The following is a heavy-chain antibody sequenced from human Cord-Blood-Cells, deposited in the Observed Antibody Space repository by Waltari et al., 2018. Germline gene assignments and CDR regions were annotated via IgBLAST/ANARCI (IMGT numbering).Heavy chain of an antibody. CDR1: GFTFSSSA. CDR2: ISSNGGST. CDR3: ARDRFPLVGATNYFDY. J-gene: IGHJ4*02. D-gene: IGHD1-26*01. Sequence: EVQLVESGGGLVQPGGSLRLSCAASGFTFSSSAMHWVRQAPGKGLEYVSAISSNGGSTYYANSVKGRFTISRDNSKNTLYLQMGSLRAEDMAVYYCARDRFPLVGATNYFDYWGQGTLVTVSS. V-gene: IGHV3-64*01.